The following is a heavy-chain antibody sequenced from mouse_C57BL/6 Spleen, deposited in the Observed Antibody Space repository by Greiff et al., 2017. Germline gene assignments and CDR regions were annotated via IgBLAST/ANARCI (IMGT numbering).Heavy chain of an antibody. D-gene: IGHD1-1*01. CDR2: IDPETGGT. J-gene: IGHJ1*03. V-gene: IGHV1-15*01. CDR3: TRGVDWYFDV. CDR1: GYTFTDYE. Sequence: VQVVESGAELVRPGASLTLSCKASGYTFTDYEMHWVKQTPVHGLEWIGAIDPETGGTAYNQKFKGKAILTADKSSSTAYMELRSLTSEDSAVYYCTRGVDWYFDVWGTGTTVTVSS.